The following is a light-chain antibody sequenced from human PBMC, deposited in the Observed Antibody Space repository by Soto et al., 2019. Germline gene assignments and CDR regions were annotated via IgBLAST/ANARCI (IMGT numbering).Light chain of an antibody. J-gene: IGKJ2*01. Sequence: EIVMTQSPEFLSVSLGETATINCKSTQTVLHDTDSRNYLSWFQQKPGQPPKLLISWASTREPGVPARFSGSGSETEFTLTISDLQAEDVAVYYCQQYYGTPPTFGQGSKLDIK. V-gene: IGKV4-1*01. CDR1: QTVLHDTDSRNY. CDR2: WAS. CDR3: QQYYGTPPT.